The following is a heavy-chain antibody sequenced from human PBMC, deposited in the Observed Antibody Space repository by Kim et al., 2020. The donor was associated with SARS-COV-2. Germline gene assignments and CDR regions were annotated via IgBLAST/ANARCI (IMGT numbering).Heavy chain of an antibody. CDR3: AKDQRGGDGITMVRGVIIISVFDY. J-gene: IGHJ4*02. V-gene: IGHV3-30*18. CDR1: GFTFSSYG. CDR2: ISYDGSNK. D-gene: IGHD3-10*01. Sequence: GGSLRLSCAASGFTFSSYGMHWVRQAPGKGLEWVAVISYDGSNKYYADSVKGRFTISRDNSKNTLYLQMNSLRAEDTAVYYCAKDQRGGDGITMVRGVIIISVFDYWGQGTLVTVSS.